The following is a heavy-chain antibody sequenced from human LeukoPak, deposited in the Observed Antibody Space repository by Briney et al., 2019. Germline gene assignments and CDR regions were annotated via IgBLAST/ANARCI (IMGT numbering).Heavy chain of an antibody. Sequence: SETLSLTCTVSGGSISSGSYYWDWIRQPPGKGLEWIGGFYYSGRTYYNPSLKSRVTISVDTSKNQFSLRLSSVTAADTAVYYCARGSSSWTYYYYMDVWGKGTTVTVSS. CDR3: ARGSSSWTYYYYMDV. CDR2: FYYSGRT. V-gene: IGHV4-39*07. CDR1: GGSISSGSYY. D-gene: IGHD6-13*01. J-gene: IGHJ6*03.